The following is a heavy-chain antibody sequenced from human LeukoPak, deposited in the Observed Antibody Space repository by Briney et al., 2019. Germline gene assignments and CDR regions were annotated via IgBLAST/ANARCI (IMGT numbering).Heavy chain of an antibody. CDR2: ISAYNGNT. D-gene: IGHD3-10*01. J-gene: IGHJ4*02. CDR1: GYTFTGYG. V-gene: IGHV1-18*01. Sequence: WASVKVSCKASGYTFTGYGISWVRQAPGQGLEWMGWISAYNGNTNYAQKLQGRVTMTTDTSTSTAYMELRSLRSDDTAVYYCARDGRGVEYYGSGSYYTKPRHFDYWGQGTLVTVSS. CDR3: ARDGRGVEYYGSGSYYTKPRHFDY.